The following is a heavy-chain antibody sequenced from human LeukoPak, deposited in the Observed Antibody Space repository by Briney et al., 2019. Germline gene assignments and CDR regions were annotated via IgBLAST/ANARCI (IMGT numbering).Heavy chain of an antibody. D-gene: IGHD4-17*01. Sequence: SETLSLTCAVSTDSFSSHYWTWIRQPPRKGLEWIGYISYIGSTNYNPSLKSRATISIDTSKNQFSLKLSSVTAADTAVYYCARDLVTVTKGFDIWGQGTMVSVSS. J-gene: IGHJ3*02. CDR3: ARDLVTVTKGFDI. CDR2: ISYIGST. CDR1: TDSFSSHY. V-gene: IGHV4-59*11.